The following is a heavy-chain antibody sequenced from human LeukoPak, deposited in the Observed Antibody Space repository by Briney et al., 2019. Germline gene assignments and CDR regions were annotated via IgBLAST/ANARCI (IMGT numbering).Heavy chain of an antibody. CDR1: GFTFSSYG. D-gene: IGHD1-26*01. V-gene: IGHV3-30*18. J-gene: IGHJ3*01. Sequence: PGGSLRLSCAASGFTFSSYGMHWVRQAPGKGLEWVAVISYDGSNKYYADSVKGRFTISRDNSKNTLYLQMNSLRAEDTAVYYCANMHAVGATVGAFDVWGQGTMVTVSS. CDR2: ISYDGSNK. CDR3: ANMHAVGATVGAFDV.